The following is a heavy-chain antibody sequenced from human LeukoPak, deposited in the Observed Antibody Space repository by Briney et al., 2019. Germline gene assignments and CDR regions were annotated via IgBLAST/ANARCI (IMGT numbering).Heavy chain of an antibody. J-gene: IGHJ4*02. CDR2: IYYSGST. V-gene: IGHV4-39*07. CDR1: GGSISSSSYY. CDR3: ARDGGYYGSGSFDY. Sequence: PSETLSLTCTVSGGSISSSSYYWGWIRQPPGKGLEWIGSIYYSGSTYYNPSLKSRVTISVDTSKNQFSLKLSSVTAADTAVYYCARDGGYYGSGSFDYWGQGTLVTVSS. D-gene: IGHD3-10*01.